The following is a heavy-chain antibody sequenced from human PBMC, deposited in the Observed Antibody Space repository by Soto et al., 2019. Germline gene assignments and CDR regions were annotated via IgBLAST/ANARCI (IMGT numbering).Heavy chain of an antibody. J-gene: IGHJ6*02. CDR1: GFSFSSYS. CDR2: ISSTSDYI. CDR3: ARAQGVYAIPPYYYGFDV. D-gene: IGHD2-8*01. V-gene: IGHV3-21*01. Sequence: EVQLVESGGGLVKPGGSLRLSCAAYGFSFSSYSVNWIRQVPGKGLEWVSSISSTSDYIYYAESVRGRFTISRDNAKNSLFLQMNTLRAEDTAVYYCARAQGVYAIPPYYYGFDVWGQGTTVTVSS.